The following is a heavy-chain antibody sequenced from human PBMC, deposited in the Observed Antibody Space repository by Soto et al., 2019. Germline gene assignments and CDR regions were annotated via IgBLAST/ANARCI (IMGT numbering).Heavy chain of an antibody. J-gene: IGHJ4*02. D-gene: IGHD3-22*01. Sequence: SETLSLTCTVSGGSISSYYWSWIRQPAGKGLEWIGRIYASGSGNYNPSLKSRVTMSVDTSKNQFSLKLSSVTDADTAVYYCARRGTGYCYDSSGYDYWGQGTLVTVS. CDR2: IYASGSG. CDR1: GGSISSYY. V-gene: IGHV4-4*07. CDR3: ARRGTGYCYDSSGYDY.